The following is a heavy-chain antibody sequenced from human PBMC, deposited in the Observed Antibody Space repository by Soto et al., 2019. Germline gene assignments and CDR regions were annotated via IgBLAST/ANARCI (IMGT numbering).Heavy chain of an antibody. Sequence: GGSLRLSCAASGFTFSSYAMSWVRQAPGKGLEWVSAISGSGDNTYYADSVKGRFTISRDNSKNTLYLQMNSLRAEYTAVYYCANYYYGSGSYVAFDIWGQGTMVTVSS. CDR1: GFTFSSYA. J-gene: IGHJ3*02. CDR3: ANYYYGSGSYVAFDI. V-gene: IGHV3-23*01. CDR2: ISGSGDNT. D-gene: IGHD3-10*01.